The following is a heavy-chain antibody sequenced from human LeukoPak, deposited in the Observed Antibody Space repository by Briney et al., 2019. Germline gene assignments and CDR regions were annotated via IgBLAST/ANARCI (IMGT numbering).Heavy chain of an antibody. CDR1: GGSFSGYY. J-gene: IGHJ4*02. CDR3: ARPTGYCSSTSCFSGDY. D-gene: IGHD2-2*01. V-gene: IGHV3-66*04. Sequence: ETLSLTCAVYGGSFSGYYWSWVRQAPGKGLEWVSVIYSGGSTYYADSVKGRFTISRDNSKNTLYLQMNSLRAEDTAVYYCARPTGYCSSTSCFSGDYWGQGTLVTVSS. CDR2: IYSGGST.